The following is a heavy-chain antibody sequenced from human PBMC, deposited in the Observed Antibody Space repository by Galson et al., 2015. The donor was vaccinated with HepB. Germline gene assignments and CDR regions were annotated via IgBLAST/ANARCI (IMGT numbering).Heavy chain of an antibody. CDR2: IIPIFGTA. CDR3: ARGAIAAADPYYYYYGMDV. CDR1: GGTFSSYA. V-gene: IGHV1-69*13. D-gene: IGHD6-13*01. Sequence: SVKVSCKASGGTFSSYAISWVRQAPGQGLEWMGGIIPIFGTANYAQKFQGRVIITADESTSTAYMELSSLRSEDTAVYYCARGAIAAADPYYYYYGMDVWGQGTTVTVSS. J-gene: IGHJ6*02.